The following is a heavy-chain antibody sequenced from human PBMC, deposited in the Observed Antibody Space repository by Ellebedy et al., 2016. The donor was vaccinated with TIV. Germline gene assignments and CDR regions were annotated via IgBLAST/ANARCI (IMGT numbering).Heavy chain of an antibody. CDR3: ARVGTSGWYWVDP. CDR1: GYTFTGYY. V-gene: IGHV1-2*02. Sequence: AASVKVSCKASGYTFTGYYMHWVRQAPGQGLEWMGWINPNSGGTNYAQKFQGRVTMTRDTSISTAYMELSRLRSDDTAVYYCARVGTSGWYWVDPWGQGTLVTVSS. J-gene: IGHJ5*02. CDR2: INPNSGGT. D-gene: IGHD6-19*01.